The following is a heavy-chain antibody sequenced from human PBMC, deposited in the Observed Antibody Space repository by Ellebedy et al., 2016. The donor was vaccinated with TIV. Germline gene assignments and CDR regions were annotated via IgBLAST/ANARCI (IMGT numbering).Heavy chain of an antibody. V-gene: IGHV3-53*01. CDR2: IHSGGYT. D-gene: IGHD6-13*01. J-gene: IGHJ4*02. CDR3: ARDPPGIAASGPYK. Sequence: PGGSLRLSCTASGFTVGNNYMNWLRQAPGKGLEWVSLIHSGGYTVYADSVKGRFTISRDSSKNTLYLQMNSLRAEDTAVYYCARDPPGIAASGPYKWGQGTLVTVSS. CDR1: GFTVGNNY.